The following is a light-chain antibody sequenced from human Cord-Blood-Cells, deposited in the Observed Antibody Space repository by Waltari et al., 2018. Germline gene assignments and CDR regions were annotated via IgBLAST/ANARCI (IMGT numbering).Light chain of an antibody. J-gene: IGLJ1*01. CDR1: SNDVGGSYF. CDR3: SSYTSSSTLVV. CDR2: DVS. V-gene: IGLV2-14*01. Sequence: QSALTQPASVSGSPGQSITISCTGTSNDVGGSYFFSWYQQHPGKAPKLMIYDVSNRPSGVSNRFSGSKSGNTASLTISGLQAEDEADYYCSSYTSSSTLVVFGTGTKVTVL.